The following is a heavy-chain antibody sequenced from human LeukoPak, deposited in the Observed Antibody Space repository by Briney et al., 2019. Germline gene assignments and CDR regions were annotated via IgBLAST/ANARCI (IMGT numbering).Heavy chain of an antibody. CDR3: ARGSLELAAAGGTDYYYYYYMDV. CDR2: INHSGST. V-gene: IGHV4-34*01. Sequence: SETLSLTCAVYGGSFSGYYWSWIRQPPGKGLEWIGEINHSGSTNYNPSLKSRVTISVDTSKNQFSLKLSSVTAADTAVYYCARGSLELAAAGGTDYYYYYYMDVWGKGTTVTVSS. D-gene: IGHD6-13*01. J-gene: IGHJ6*03. CDR1: GGSFSGYY.